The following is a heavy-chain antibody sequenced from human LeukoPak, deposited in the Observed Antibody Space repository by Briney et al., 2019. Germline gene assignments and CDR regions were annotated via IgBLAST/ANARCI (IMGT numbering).Heavy chain of an antibody. CDR1: GFTFSNYG. Sequence: GGSLRLSCAASGFTFSNYGMHWVRQAPGKGLEWVAIISYDGSKKYYVNSVKGRFTISRDNSKNTLYLQMNSLRAEDTAVYYCAKTWGQNYDSSGYYYNPYFDYWGQGTLVTVSS. D-gene: IGHD3-22*01. CDR2: ISYDGSKK. CDR3: AKTWGQNYDSSGYYYNPYFDY. V-gene: IGHV3-30*18. J-gene: IGHJ4*02.